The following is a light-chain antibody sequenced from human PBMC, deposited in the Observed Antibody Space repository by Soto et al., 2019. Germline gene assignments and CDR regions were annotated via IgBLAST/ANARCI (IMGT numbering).Light chain of an antibody. Sequence: DFQRTPSPSSVSASVGDRVTITCRASQGIDSYLAWYQQKPGKAPQLLIYAASSLQSGVPSRFSGSGSGTEFTLTISSLQAEDFATYYCQQRTNYPLTFGQGTRLEIK. CDR3: QQRTNYPLT. V-gene: IGKV1-12*01. CDR1: QGIDSY. CDR2: AAS. J-gene: IGKJ5*01.